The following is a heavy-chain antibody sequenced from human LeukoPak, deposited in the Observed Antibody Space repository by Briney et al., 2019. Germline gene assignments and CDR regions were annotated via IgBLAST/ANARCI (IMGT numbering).Heavy chain of an antibody. V-gene: IGHV3-15*01. Sequence: GGSLRLSCAATGFTFSKAWMSWVRQAPGKGLEWSARIKSKTDDGTTDYAAPVKDRFTISRDDSKNTLYLQMNSLKTEDTAVYYCTTSGSYFDYWDQGTLVTVSS. J-gene: IGHJ4*02. CDR3: TTSGSYFDY. D-gene: IGHD1-26*01. CDR2: IKSKTDDGTT. CDR1: GFTFSKAW.